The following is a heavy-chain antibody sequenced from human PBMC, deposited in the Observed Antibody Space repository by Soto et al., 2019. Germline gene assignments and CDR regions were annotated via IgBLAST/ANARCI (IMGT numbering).Heavy chain of an antibody. CDR1: GGSISSSSYY. CDR3: ARQQKVAGTRGWFDP. D-gene: IGHD6-19*01. CDR2: IYYSGST. V-gene: IGHV4-39*01. J-gene: IGHJ5*02. Sequence: SETLSLTCTVSGGSISSSSYYWGWIRQPPGKGLEWIGSIYYSGSTYYNPSLKSRVTISVDTSKNQFSLKLSSVTAADTAVYYCARQQKVAGTRGWFDPCGQGTRFTVS.